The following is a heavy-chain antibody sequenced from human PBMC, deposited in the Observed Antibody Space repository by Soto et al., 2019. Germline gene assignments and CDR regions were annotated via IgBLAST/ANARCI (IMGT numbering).Heavy chain of an antibody. J-gene: IGHJ6*03. CDR2: IIPALGVT. Sequence: QVQLVQSGAEVKKPGSSVKVSCKTSGGTFSSYTITWVRQAPGQGLEWMGRIIPALGVTNYAQKFQGRLTITVDKSTSTAYMELNSLRSEDTAVYYCASPTAGYYNYYMDVWGKGTTVIVSS. D-gene: IGHD4-4*01. V-gene: IGHV1-69*02. CDR1: GGTFSSYT. CDR3: ASPTAGYYNYYMDV.